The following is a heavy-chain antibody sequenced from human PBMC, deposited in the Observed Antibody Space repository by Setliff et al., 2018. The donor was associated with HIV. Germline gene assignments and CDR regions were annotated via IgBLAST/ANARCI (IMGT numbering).Heavy chain of an antibody. V-gene: IGHV4-39*07. CDR1: GGSFSSSSYY. D-gene: IGHD3-22*01. CDR3: ARDTYDSRGYFFGY. J-gene: IGHJ4*02. CDR2: IYYSGST. Sequence: SETLSLTCTVSGGSFSSSSYYWGWIRQPPGKGLEWIGNIYYSGSTYYNPSLKSRVTISKDTSKNQFSLHMRSVTAADTAVYYCARDTYDSRGYFFGYWGQGILVTAPQ.